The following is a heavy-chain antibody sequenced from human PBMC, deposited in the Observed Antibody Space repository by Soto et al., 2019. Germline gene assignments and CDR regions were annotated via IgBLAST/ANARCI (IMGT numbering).Heavy chain of an antibody. V-gene: IGHV3-30*04. D-gene: IGHD3-16*01. CDR1: GFSLSNYA. J-gene: IGHJ4*02. CDR2: MSSDAKTE. Sequence: QVKLVDSGGGVVQPGRSLRLSCAASGFSLSNYAMHWVRQAPDKGLEWVAVMSSDAKTEVYADSVKGRFIISRDNSKNPLSREMNDLRDEDTAVYHGARGVGDLPRHFDHWGQGTLVTVSS. CDR3: ARGVGDLPRHFDH.